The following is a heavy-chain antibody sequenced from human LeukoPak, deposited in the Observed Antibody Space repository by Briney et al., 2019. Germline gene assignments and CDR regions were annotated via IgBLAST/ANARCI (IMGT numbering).Heavy chain of an antibody. CDR3: ATRWSGFDY. CDR2: RKQGGSEK. J-gene: IGHJ4*02. V-gene: IGHV3-7*01. Sequence: QPGRSLRLSCAASGFTFSSYWMSSVRQAPGQRVEWVANRKQGGSEKYYVDSVKGRFTISRDNAKNSLYLQMNSLRAEDTAVYYCATRWSGFDYWGQGTLVTVSS. CDR1: GFTFSSYW. D-gene: IGHD3-3*01.